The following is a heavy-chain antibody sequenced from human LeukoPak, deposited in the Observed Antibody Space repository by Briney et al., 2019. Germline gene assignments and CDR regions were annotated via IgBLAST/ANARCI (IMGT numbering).Heavy chain of an antibody. J-gene: IGHJ1*01. Sequence: ASVKVSCKASGYTFTGYYMHWVRQAPGQGLEWMGWINPNSGGTNYAQKFQGRVTMTRDTSISTAYMELSRLRSDDTAVYYCARGGYSSGLYGNFQHWGQGTLVTVSS. CDR3: ARGGYSSGLYGNFQH. D-gene: IGHD6-19*01. V-gene: IGHV1-2*02. CDR1: GYTFTGYY. CDR2: INPNSGGT.